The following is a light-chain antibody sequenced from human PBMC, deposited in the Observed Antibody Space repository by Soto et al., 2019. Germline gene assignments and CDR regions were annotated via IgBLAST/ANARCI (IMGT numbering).Light chain of an antibody. CDR1: SSDVGGYNY. V-gene: IGLV2-14*03. CDR2: DVS. Sequence: QSALTQPASVSGSPGQSITISCTGTSSDVGGYNYVSWYQQHPGKAPKLMIYDVSDRPSGVSNRFSASKSGNTASLTISGIQAEDEADYYCNSYTGSTTSDVFGTGTKLTVL. J-gene: IGLJ1*01. CDR3: NSYTGSTTSDV.